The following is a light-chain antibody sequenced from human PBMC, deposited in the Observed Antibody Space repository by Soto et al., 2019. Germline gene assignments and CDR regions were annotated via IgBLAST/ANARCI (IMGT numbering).Light chain of an antibody. V-gene: IGKV3-11*01. J-gene: IGKJ1*01. CDR3: QQRSNWPRT. CDR1: QSVSSGY. Sequence: DIVLTQAARTLSLSPGERATLSCRASQSVSSGYLAWYQQKPGQAPRLLIYDASNRATGIPARFSGSGSGTDFTLTISSLEPEDFAVYYCQQRSNWPRTFGQGTKVDIK. CDR2: DAS.